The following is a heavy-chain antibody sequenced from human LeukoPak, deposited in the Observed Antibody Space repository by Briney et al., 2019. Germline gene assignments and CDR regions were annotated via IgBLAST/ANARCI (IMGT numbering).Heavy chain of an antibody. V-gene: IGHV1-2*02. D-gene: IGHD3-3*01. J-gene: IGHJ4*02. Sequence: ASVKVSCKASGYTFTGYYMHWVRQAPGQGLEWMGWINPNSGGTNYAQKFQGRVTMTRDTSISTAYMELSRLRSDDTAVYYCARGREYWYYDSWSGYYSFDYWGQGTLVTVSS. CDR2: INPNSGGT. CDR1: GYTFTGYY. CDR3: ARGREYWYYDSWSGYYSFDY.